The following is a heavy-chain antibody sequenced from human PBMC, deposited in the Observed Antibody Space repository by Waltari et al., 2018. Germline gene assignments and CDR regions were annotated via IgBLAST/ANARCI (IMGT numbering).Heavy chain of an antibody. CDR2: INPNSGAT. Sequence: QVQLVQSGAEVKKPGASVKVSCKASGYTFTGYYMHWVRQAPGPGLEWMGGINPNSGATNYGQKFQGRVTMTRDTSINTVYMELSRLRSDDTAVYYCASLLYCGGASCFSAYYLDYWGQGTLVTVSS. V-gene: IGHV1-2*02. CDR1: GYTFTGYY. D-gene: IGHD2-15*01. CDR3: ASLLYCGGASCFSAYYLDY. J-gene: IGHJ4*02.